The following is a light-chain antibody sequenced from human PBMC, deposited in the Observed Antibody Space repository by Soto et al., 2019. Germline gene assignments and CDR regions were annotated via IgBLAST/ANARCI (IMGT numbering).Light chain of an antibody. Sequence: DIQMTQYPSSLSASVGDRVTITCRASQSISYYLNWYQQKQGRAPRLLIYSTSTLQSGVPSKFSGSASGTDFTLTIRSMHSEDFPPSSCQQSYSTPWTFGQGTKVDI. CDR2: STS. J-gene: IGKJ1*01. CDR3: QQSYSTPWT. V-gene: IGKV1-39*01. CDR1: QSISYY.